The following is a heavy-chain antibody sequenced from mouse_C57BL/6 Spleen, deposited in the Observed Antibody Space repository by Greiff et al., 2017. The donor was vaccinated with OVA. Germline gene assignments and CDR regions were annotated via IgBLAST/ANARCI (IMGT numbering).Heavy chain of an antibody. CDR2: ISDGGSYT. D-gene: IGHD1-1*01. J-gene: IGHJ2*01. Sequence: EVQLVESGGGLVKPGGSLKLSCAASGFTFSSYAMSWVRQTPEKRLEWVATISDGGSYTYYPDNVKGRFTISRDNAKNNLYLQMSHLKSEDTAMYYCARGGITHYFDYWGQGTTLTVSS. V-gene: IGHV5-4*01. CDR1: GFTFSSYA. CDR3: ARGGITHYFDY.